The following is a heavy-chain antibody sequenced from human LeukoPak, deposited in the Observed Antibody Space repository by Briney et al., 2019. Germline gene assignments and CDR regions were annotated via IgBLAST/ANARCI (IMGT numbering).Heavy chain of an antibody. CDR2: IIPIFGTA. D-gene: IGHD5-12*01. CDR3: AAFAGYDPLNWFDP. Sequence: SVKVSCKASGGTFSSYAISWVRQAPGQGLEWMGGIIPIFGTANYAQKFQGRVTITTDESTSTAYMELSSLRSEDTAVYYCAAFAGYDPLNWFDPWGQGTLVTVSS. V-gene: IGHV1-69*05. CDR1: GGTFSSYA. J-gene: IGHJ5*02.